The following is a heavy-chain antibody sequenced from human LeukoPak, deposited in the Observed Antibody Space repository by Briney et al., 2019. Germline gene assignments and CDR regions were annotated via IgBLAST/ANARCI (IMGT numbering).Heavy chain of an antibody. CDR3: ARRYCTGGTCYSDRGAFDI. CDR1: GYSISSGYY. J-gene: IGHJ3*02. Sequence: SETLSLTCTVSGYSISSGYYWGWIRQPPGKGLGWIGSIYHSGSTYYNPSLKSRVTISVDASKNQFSLRLSSVTAADTAVYYCARRYCTGGTCYSDRGAFDIWGQGTMVTVSS. CDR2: IYHSGST. V-gene: IGHV4-38-2*02. D-gene: IGHD2-15*01.